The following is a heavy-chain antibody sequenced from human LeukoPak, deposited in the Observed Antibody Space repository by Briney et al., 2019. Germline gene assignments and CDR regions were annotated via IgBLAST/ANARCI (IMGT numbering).Heavy chain of an antibody. Sequence: SETLSLTCTVSGGSISSGDYYWSWIRQPPGKGLEWIGYIYYSGSTNYNPSLKSRVTISVDTSKNQFSLKLSSVTAADTAVYYCARRGSGSWWVFDYWGQGTLVTVSS. CDR3: ARRGSGSWWVFDY. J-gene: IGHJ4*02. D-gene: IGHD6-19*01. CDR1: GGSISSGDYY. V-gene: IGHV4-61*08. CDR2: IYYSGST.